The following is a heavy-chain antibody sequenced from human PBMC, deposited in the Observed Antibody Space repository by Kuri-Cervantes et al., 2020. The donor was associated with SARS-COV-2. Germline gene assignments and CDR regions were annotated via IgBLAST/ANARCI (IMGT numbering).Heavy chain of an antibody. D-gene: IGHD5-18*01. J-gene: IGHJ4*02. Sequence: GSLRLSCTVSGGPINNYYWSWIRQPPGKGLEWIGYIYDSANTNYNTSLRSRVTMSVDTSKNQVSLKLTSVTAADTAVYFCARVGVRSYGVLDYWGQGTLVTVSS. CDR1: GGPINNYY. CDR2: IYDSANT. V-gene: IGHV4-59*01. CDR3: ARVGVRSYGVLDY.